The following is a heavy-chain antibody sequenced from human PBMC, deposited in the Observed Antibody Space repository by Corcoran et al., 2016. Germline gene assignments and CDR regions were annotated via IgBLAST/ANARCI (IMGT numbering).Heavy chain of an antibody. CDR3: AKDRAIGGSYYYFDD. Sequence: QVQLVESGGGVVQPGRSLRLSCAASGFTFSSYGMHWVRQAPGKGLEWVAVISYDGSNKYYADSVKGRFTISRDNSKNTLYLQMNSLRAEDTAVYYCAKDRAIGGSYYYFDDWGQGTLVTVSS. CDR1: GFTFSSYG. CDR2: ISYDGSNK. D-gene: IGHD1-26*01. V-gene: IGHV3-30*18. J-gene: IGHJ4*02.